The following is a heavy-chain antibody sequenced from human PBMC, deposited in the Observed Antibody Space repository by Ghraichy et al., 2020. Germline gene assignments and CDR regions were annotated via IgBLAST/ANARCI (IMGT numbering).Heavy chain of an antibody. J-gene: IGHJ6*02. V-gene: IGHV3-15*01. CDR3: TTRSDCSGGSCYLYYYYGMDA. CDR1: GFTFSNAW. D-gene: IGHD2-15*01. Sequence: GESLNISCAASGFTFSNAWMSWVRQAPGKGLEWVGRIKSKTDGGTTDYAAPVKGRFTISRDDSKNTLYLQMNSLKTEDTAVYYCTTRSDCSGGSCYLYYYYGMDAWGQGTTVTVSS. CDR2: IKSKTDGGTT.